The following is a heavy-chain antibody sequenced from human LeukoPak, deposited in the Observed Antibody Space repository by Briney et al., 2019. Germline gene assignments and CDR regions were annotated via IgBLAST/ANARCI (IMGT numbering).Heavy chain of an antibody. J-gene: IGHJ4*02. Sequence: ASVKVSCKASGYTFTSYDINWVRQATGQGLEWMGWMNPNSGNTGYAQKFQGRVTMTRNTSISTAYMELSSLRSEDTAVYYCARVSRLRAAAGTGVGYWGQGTLVTVSS. CDR3: ARVSRLRAAAGTGVGY. CDR1: GYTFTSYD. CDR2: MNPNSGNT. V-gene: IGHV1-8*01. D-gene: IGHD6-13*01.